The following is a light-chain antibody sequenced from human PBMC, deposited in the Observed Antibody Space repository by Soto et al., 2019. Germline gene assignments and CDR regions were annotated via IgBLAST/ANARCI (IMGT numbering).Light chain of an antibody. J-gene: IGKJ5*01. CDR3: QKYGSSPIT. Sequence: DIVLTQSPGTLSLSPGERATLSCRASQSVSSSYLAWYQQKPGQAPRLLIYGASSRATGIPDRFSGSGSGTDFTLTISRLEPEDFAVYYCQKYGSSPITFGQGKRRAIK. V-gene: IGKV3-20*01. CDR1: QSVSSSY. CDR2: GAS.